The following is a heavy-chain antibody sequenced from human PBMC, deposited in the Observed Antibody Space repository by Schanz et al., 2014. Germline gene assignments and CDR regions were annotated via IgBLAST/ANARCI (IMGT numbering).Heavy chain of an antibody. CDR3: ARGRVVPAAPEFDY. J-gene: IGHJ4*02. CDR2: ISTSGST. Sequence: QVQLQESGPGLVKPSETLSLTCTVSGGSMSSFYWNWIRQPAGKGLEWIGRISTSGSTNYNPSLRGRVSMSIGTSKTPFPLRLSSLTAADTAVYYCARGRVVPAAPEFDYWGQGILVTVSS. V-gene: IGHV4-4*07. CDR1: GGSMSSFY. D-gene: IGHD2-2*01.